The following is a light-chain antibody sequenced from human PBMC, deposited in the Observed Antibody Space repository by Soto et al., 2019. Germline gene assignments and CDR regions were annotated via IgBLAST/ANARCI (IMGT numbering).Light chain of an antibody. CDR3: QQYGSSPRT. J-gene: IGKJ1*01. CDR2: GAS. CDR1: QSIRDNY. V-gene: IGKV3-20*01. Sequence: EIVLTQSPGTLSVSPGARAPLSCRASQSIRDNYLAWYQQSPGQSPRLLIYGASSRATGIPDRFSGSGSGTDFTLTISRLEPEDFAVYYCQQYGSSPRTFGQGTKVDIK.